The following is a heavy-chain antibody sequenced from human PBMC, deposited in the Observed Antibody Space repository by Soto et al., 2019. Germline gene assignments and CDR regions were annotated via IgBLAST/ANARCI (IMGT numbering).Heavy chain of an antibody. CDR2: ISWSTSSI. CDR3: GKASSSNSWSPIDY. CDR1: GFTFDDYA. D-gene: IGHD1-26*01. J-gene: IGHJ4*02. V-gene: IGHV3-9*01. Sequence: SLRLSCAASGFTFDDYAMHWVRQIPGKGLQWVSGISWSTSSIGYGASLRGRFLISRDNANNSLYLQMNDLRPEDTALYYCGKASSSNSWSPIDYWGQGTVVTVS.